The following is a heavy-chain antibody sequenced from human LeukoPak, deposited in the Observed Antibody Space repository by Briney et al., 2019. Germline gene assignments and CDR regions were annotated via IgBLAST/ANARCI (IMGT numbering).Heavy chain of an antibody. CDR2: INHSGST. D-gene: IGHD3-22*01. CDR3: AACSGYYCDAFDI. CDR1: GGSFSGYY. V-gene: IGHV4-34*01. J-gene: IGHJ3*02. Sequence: SETLSLTCAVYGGSFSGYYWSWIRQPPGKGLEWIGEINHSGSTNYNPSLKSRVTISVDTSKNQFSLKLSSVTAADTAVYYCAACSGYYCDAFDIWGQGTMVTVSS.